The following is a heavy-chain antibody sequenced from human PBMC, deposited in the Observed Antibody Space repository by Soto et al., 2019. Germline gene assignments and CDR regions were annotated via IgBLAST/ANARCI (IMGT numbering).Heavy chain of an antibody. CDR3: ARANRPYSSGSAPNSYYYYYGMDV. CDR1: GGSISSSNW. V-gene: IGHV4-4*02. Sequence: SETLSLTCAVSGGSISSSNWWSWVRQPPGKGLEWIGEIYHSGSTNYNPSLKSRVTISVDKSKNQFSLKLSSVTAADTAVYYCARANRPYSSGSAPNSYYYYYGMDVWGQGTTVTVS. CDR2: IYHSGST. D-gene: IGHD6-19*01. J-gene: IGHJ6*02.